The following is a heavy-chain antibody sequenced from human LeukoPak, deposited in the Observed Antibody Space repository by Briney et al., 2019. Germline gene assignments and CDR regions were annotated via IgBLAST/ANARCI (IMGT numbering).Heavy chain of an antibody. J-gene: IGHJ1*01. CDR3: ARGPDYYESPYFQH. D-gene: IGHD3-22*01. CDR1: GYTFTGSY. Sequence: ASVKVSCKASGYTFTGSYMHWVRQAPGQGLEWMGWINLNSGGTNYAQKLQGRVTMTTDTSTSTAYMELRSLRSDDTAVYYCARGPDYYESPYFQHWGQGTRVTVSS. V-gene: IGHV1-2*02. CDR2: INLNSGGT.